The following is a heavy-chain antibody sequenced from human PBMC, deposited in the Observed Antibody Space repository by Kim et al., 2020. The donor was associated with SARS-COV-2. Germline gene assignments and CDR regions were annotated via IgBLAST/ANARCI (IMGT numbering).Heavy chain of an antibody. CDR1: GFTFGSYA. Sequence: GGSLRLSCAASGFTFGSYAMSWVRQAPGKGLEWVSTVTGSGSATYYADSVKGRFTISRDNSRNTLYLQMNSLRAEDTAVYYCAKDMDSPGSWLFDCWGQGTVVTVSS. D-gene: IGHD3-10*01. CDR2: VTGSGSAT. J-gene: IGHJ4*02. V-gene: IGHV3-23*01. CDR3: AKDMDSPGSWLFDC.